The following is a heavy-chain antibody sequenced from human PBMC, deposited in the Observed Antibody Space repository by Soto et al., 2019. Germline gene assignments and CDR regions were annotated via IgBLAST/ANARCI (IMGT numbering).Heavy chain of an antibody. D-gene: IGHD2-2*01. J-gene: IGHJ3*02. CDR2: ISGLGDNT. Sequence: RLSCEASGFIFTTYALTWVRQAPGKGLEWVSTISGLGDNTYYADSVMGRFTISRDNSKNSLYLQMNSLRVEDTAVYYCAKEGHCTTTSCYPAFDIWGQGTLVTVSS. CDR1: GFIFTTYA. CDR3: AKEGHCTTTSCYPAFDI. V-gene: IGHV3-23*01.